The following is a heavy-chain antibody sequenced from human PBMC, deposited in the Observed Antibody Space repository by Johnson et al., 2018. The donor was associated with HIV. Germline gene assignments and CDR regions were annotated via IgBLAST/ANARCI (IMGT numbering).Heavy chain of an antibody. CDR2: ISDDGSTK. J-gene: IGHJ3*02. D-gene: IGHD3-16*01. CDR1: GFTFSSYA. V-gene: IGHV3-30-3*01. CDR3: ARDGQMTLGDDAFDI. Sequence: QVQLVESGGGVVQPGRSLRLSCAASGFTFSSYAMHWVRQAPGKGLEWVAVISDDGSTKYYADSVKCRFTISRDNSKNTLHLQMKSLRAEDTAVYYCARDGQMTLGDDAFDIWGQGTMVTVSS.